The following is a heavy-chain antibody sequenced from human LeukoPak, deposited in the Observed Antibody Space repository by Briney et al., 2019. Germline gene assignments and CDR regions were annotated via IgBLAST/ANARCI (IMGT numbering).Heavy chain of an antibody. V-gene: IGHV3-30*04. Sequence: GGSLRLSCAASGFTFSSYAMHWVRQAPGKGLEWVAVISYDGSNKYYADFVKGRFTISRDNSKNTLYLQMNSLRAEDTAVYYCARGGGGDSSGRNWFDPWGQGTLVTVSS. D-gene: IGHD3-10*01. J-gene: IGHJ5*02. CDR2: ISYDGSNK. CDR3: ARGGGGDSSGRNWFDP. CDR1: GFTFSSYA.